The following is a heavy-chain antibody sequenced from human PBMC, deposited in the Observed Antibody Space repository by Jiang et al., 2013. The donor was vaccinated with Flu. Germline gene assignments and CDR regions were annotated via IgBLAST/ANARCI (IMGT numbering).Heavy chain of an antibody. V-gene: IGHV2-5*02. CDR2: IYWDDDK. Sequence: KPTQTLTLTCTFSGFSLSTSGVGVGWIRQPPGKALEWLALIYWDDDKRYSPSLKSRLTITKDTSKNQVVLTMTNMDPVDTATYYCAHRGIQSEPNSIAAAGTGAFDIWGQGTMVTVSS. D-gene: IGHD6-13*01. J-gene: IGHJ3*02. CDR1: GFSLSTSGVG. CDR3: AHRGIQSEPNSIAAAGTGAFDI.